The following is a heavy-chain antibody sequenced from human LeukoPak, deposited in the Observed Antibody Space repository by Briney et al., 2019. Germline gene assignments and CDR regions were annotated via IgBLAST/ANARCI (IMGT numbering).Heavy chain of an antibody. J-gene: IGHJ4*02. CDR1: GYTFTGYY. CDR2: INPNSGGT. V-gene: IGHV1-2*04. Sequence: VASVKVSCKASGYTFTGYYMHWVRQAPGQGLEWMGWINPNSGGTNYAQKFQGWVTMTRDTSISTAYMELSRLRSDDTAVYCCARGRGTGENWNDVVFGTGNPYYFDYWGQGTLVTVSS. CDR3: ARGRGTGENWNDVVFGTGNPYYFDY. D-gene: IGHD1-1*01.